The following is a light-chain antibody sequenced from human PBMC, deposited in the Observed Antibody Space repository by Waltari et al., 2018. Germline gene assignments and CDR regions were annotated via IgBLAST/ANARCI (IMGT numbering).Light chain of an antibody. Sequence: IQMTQSPSSLSASVGDKVTITCHTSQSISTYLNWYQQKPGKAPKVLIYDASTLESGVPSRFSGSGSGTEFTLTISSLQPDDFATYFCQQYNNYTPKTFGQGTKVDIK. CDR1: QSISTY. CDR2: DAS. V-gene: IGKV1D-13*01. CDR3: QQYNNYTPKT. J-gene: IGKJ1*01.